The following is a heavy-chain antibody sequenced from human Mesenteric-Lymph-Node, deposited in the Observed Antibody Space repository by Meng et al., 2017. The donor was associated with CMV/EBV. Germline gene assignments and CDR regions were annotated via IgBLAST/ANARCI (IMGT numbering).Heavy chain of an antibody. J-gene: IGHJ5*02. CDR3: ASVFEKSGYSSWFDP. D-gene: IGHD3-3*01. V-gene: IGHV1-3*01. CDR1: VYTFTSYA. Sequence: SVYTFTSYAMPWVRQAPGQRLEWMGWINDGNGNTKYSQEFQCGVTITRDTSASTAYMQLSSLRSEDTAVYYCASVFEKSGYSSWFDPWGQGTLVTVSS. CDR2: INDGNGNT.